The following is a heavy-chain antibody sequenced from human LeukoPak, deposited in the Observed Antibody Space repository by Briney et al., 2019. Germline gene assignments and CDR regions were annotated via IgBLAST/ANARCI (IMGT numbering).Heavy chain of an antibody. J-gene: IGHJ4*02. CDR3: ARERTGWYFDY. V-gene: IGHV3-30-3*01. Sequence: PGGPLRLSCAASGFTFSSYAMHWVRQAPGKGLEGVAFISYDGSHKYYADSVKGRFTISRDNSKNTLFLQMNSLRAEDTAVYYCARERTGWYFDYWGQGTLVTVSS. CDR2: ISYDGSHK. CDR1: GFTFSSYA. D-gene: IGHD6-19*01.